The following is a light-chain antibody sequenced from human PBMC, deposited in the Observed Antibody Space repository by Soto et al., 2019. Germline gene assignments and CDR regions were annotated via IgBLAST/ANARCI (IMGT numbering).Light chain of an antibody. Sequence: DIVMTQSPDSLAVSLGERATINCKSSQSVLHSSNNKNHLVWYQQKPGQPPKLLIYWASIREFGVPDRFSGSGSGTDFTLTISSLQAEDVAVYYCQQYYSIPWTFGQGTKVEIK. CDR1: QSVLHSSNNKNH. CDR3: QQYYSIPWT. V-gene: IGKV4-1*01. J-gene: IGKJ1*01. CDR2: WAS.